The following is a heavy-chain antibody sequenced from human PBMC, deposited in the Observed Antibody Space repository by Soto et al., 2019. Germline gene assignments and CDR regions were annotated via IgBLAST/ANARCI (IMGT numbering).Heavy chain of an antibody. J-gene: IGHJ5*01. CDR1: GGMFGAFI. CDR3: ARCRDSTRPLAHRFEF. Sequence: QLQLVQSGAEVRKPGSSVKVSCKASGGMFGAFIMDWVRQAPGRRLEWLGGSIPIFSGPKYAQKFQDRLNLTADESSGTAYMELRSLISEDTALYYCARCRDSTRPLAHRFEFWGQGHLVTVSA. CDR2: SIPIFSGP. D-gene: IGHD2-2*01. V-gene: IGHV1-69*01.